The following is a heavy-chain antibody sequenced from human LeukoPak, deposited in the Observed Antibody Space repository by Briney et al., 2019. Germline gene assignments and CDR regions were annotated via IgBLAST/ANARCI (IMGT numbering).Heavy chain of an antibody. V-gene: IGHV3-74*01. D-gene: IGHD6-6*01. Sequence: GGSLRLSCVASGFMFSSYWMHWVRQVPGKGPVWVSRISADESDVRYADSVKGRFTISRDNAKNSLYLQMNSLRAEDTAVYYCAREIAARIFDYWGQGTLVTVSS. CDR2: ISADESDV. J-gene: IGHJ4*02. CDR1: GFMFSSYW. CDR3: AREIAARIFDY.